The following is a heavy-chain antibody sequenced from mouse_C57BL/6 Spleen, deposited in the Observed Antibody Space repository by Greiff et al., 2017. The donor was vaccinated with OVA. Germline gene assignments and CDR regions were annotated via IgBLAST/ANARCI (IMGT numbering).Heavy chain of an antibody. D-gene: IGHD4-1*02. Sequence: EVKLMESGGGLVKPGGSLKLSCAASGFTFSSYAMSWVRQTPEKRLEWVATISDGGSYTYYPDNVKGRFTISRDNAKNNLYLQMSHLKSEDTAMYYCARDASTGTSWYFDVWGTGTTVTVSS. V-gene: IGHV5-4*01. J-gene: IGHJ1*03. CDR2: ISDGGSYT. CDR3: ARDASTGTSWYFDV. CDR1: GFTFSSYA.